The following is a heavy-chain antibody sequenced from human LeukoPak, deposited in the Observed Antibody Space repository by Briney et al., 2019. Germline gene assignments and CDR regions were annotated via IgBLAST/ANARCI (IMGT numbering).Heavy chain of an antibody. D-gene: IGHD6-19*01. Sequence: ASVKVSCKASGYTFTGYYMHWVRQAPGLGLEWMGWISAYNGNTNYAQKLQGRVTMTTDTSTSTAYMELRSLRSDDTAVYYCARLAVAQFFDYWGQGTLVTVSS. CDR3: ARLAVAQFFDY. V-gene: IGHV1-18*04. CDR2: ISAYNGNT. CDR1: GYTFTGYY. J-gene: IGHJ4*02.